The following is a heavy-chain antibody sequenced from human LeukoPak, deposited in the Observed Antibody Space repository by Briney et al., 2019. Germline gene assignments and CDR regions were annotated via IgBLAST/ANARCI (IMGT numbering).Heavy chain of an antibody. CDR3: ARMNYVSSGWGAPFDD. CDR1: GFTFSSYN. D-gene: IGHD1-7*01. V-gene: IGHV3-48*04. CDR2: ISPSSTRI. J-gene: IGHJ4*02. Sequence: GESLRLSCVASGFTFSSYNMNWVRQAPGKGLEWVSYISPSSTRIDYAASVRGRFTISRDNAKSSLYLQVNSLRAEDTAVYYCARMNYVSSGWGAPFDDWGQGTLVTVSS.